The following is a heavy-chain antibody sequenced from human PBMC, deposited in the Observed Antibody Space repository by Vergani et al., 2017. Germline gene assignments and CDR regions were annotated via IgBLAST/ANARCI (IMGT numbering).Heavy chain of an antibody. J-gene: IGHJ4*02. CDR2: ISGDGDMT. CDR1: GFTFSDFS. D-gene: IGHD4-17*01. CDR3: ITGTTEPY. Sequence: VQLVESGGGLVKPGGSLRLSCAASGFTFSDFSMSWVRQPPGKGLVWVSRISGDGDMTKYADSVQGRFTISRDNTKNTLFLQMNSLRADDTAVYYCITGTTEPYWGQGTLVTVSS. V-gene: IGHV3-74*02.